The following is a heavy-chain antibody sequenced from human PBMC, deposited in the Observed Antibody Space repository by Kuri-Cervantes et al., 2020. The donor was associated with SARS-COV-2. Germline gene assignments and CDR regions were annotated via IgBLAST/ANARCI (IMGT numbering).Heavy chain of an antibody. CDR1: GFTSSRYA. CDR2: ISYDGSNK. D-gene: IGHD3-3*01. CDR3: ASLSNLEWLPP. Sequence: GESLKISCAASGFTSSRYAMHWVRQAPGKGLEWVAVISYDGSNKDYTASGKGRFTISRDNAKNTLYLQMNSLRAEDTAVYYCASLSNLEWLPPWGQGTLVTVSS. J-gene: IGHJ5*02. V-gene: IGHV3-30-3*01.